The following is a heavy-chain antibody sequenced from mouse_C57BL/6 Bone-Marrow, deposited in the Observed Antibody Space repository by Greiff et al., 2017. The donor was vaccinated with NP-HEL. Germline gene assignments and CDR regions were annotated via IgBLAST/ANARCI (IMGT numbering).Heavy chain of an antibody. Sequence: VQVVESGAELARPGASVKLSCKASGYTFTSYGISWVKQRTGQGLEWIGEIYTISGNTYYNEKFKGRATLTADKSSSTAYMELRSLTSEDSAVYFCAPLRRRSFDYWGQGTTLTVSS. V-gene: IGHV1-81*01. CDR2: IYTISGNT. J-gene: IGHJ2*01. CDR3: APLRRRSFDY. CDR1: GYTFTSYG.